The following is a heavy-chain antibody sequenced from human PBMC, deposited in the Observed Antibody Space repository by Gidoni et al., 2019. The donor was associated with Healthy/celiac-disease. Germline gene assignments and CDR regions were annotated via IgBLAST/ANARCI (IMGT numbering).Heavy chain of an antibody. CDR1: GGSISSGGYY. Sequence: QVQLQESGPGLVKPSQTLSLTCTVSGGSISSGGYYWSWIRQHPGKGLEWIGYIYYSGSTYYNPSLKSRVTISVDTSKNQFSLKLSSVTAADTAVYYCARDMSSWGTGTTGFDYWGQGTLVTVSS. J-gene: IGHJ4*02. D-gene: IGHD1-7*01. CDR3: ARDMSSWGTGTTGFDY. V-gene: IGHV4-31*03. CDR2: IYYSGST.